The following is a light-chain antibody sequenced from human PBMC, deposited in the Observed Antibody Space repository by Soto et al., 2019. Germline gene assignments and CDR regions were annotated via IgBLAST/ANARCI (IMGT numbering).Light chain of an antibody. J-gene: IGLJ1*01. CDR1: SSDVGGYKY. CDR2: EGN. Sequence: QSALTQPASVSGSPGQSITISCTGTSSDVGGYKYVSWYQQHPGKAPKLMIYEGNNRPSGVSNRFSGSKSGNTASLTISGLRAEDEADYYCSSFTTSSTYVFGTGTKVTV. CDR3: SSFTTSSTYV. V-gene: IGLV2-14*01.